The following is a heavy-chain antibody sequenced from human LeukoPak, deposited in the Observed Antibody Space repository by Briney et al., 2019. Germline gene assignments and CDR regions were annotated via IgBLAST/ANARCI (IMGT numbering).Heavy chain of an antibody. Sequence: ASVKVSCKASGYTFTSYGISWVQQAPGQGLEWMGWISAYNGNTNYAQKLQGRVTMTTDTSTSTAYMELRSLRSDDTAVYYCARQYCSSTSCSENWFDPWGQGTLVTVSS. D-gene: IGHD2-2*01. J-gene: IGHJ5*02. CDR1: GYTFTSYG. CDR2: ISAYNGNT. CDR3: ARQYCSSTSCSENWFDP. V-gene: IGHV1-18*01.